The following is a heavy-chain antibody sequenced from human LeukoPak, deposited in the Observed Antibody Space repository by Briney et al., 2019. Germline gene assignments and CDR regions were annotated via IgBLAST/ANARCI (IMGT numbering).Heavy chain of an antibody. V-gene: IGHV4-39*01. CDR1: GGSISSSSYY. Sequence: ASETLSLTCTVSGGSISSSSYYWGWLRQPPGKGLEWIGSIYYSGSTYYNPSLKSPVTISVDTSKNQFSLKLSSVTAADTAVYYCARLRGSYDILTGYSYYFNYWGQGTLVTVSS. J-gene: IGHJ4*02. D-gene: IGHD3-9*01. CDR2: IYYSGST. CDR3: ARLRGSYDILTGYSYYFNY.